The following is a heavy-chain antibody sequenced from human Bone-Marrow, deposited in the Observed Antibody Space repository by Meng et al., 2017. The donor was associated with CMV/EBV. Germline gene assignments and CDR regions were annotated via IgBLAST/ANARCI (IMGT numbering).Heavy chain of an antibody. V-gene: IGHV3-48*03. J-gene: IGHJ4*02. D-gene: IGHD2-2*01. CDR3: ARALGYCSSTSCYPALLADY. CDR2: ISNAGRTI. Sequence: GEALKISCAASGFIFSNYEMNWVRQAPGKGLEWVSYISNAGRTIHFADSVKGRFTISRDNAKNSLYLQMNSLRAEDTAVYYCARALGYCSSTSCYPALLADYWGQGTLVTVSS. CDR1: GFIFSNYE.